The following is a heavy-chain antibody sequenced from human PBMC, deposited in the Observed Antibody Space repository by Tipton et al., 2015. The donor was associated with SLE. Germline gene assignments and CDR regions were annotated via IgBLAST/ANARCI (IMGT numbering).Heavy chain of an antibody. CDR3: ASLARRWLVVT. D-gene: IGHD6-19*01. J-gene: IGHJ5*02. CDR1: GGSFSGYY. Sequence: TLSLTCAVYGGSFSGYYWSWIRQPPGKGLEWIGEINHSGSTNYNPSLKRRVTISVDTSKNQFSLKLSSVTAADTAVYYCASLARRWLVVTWGQGTLVTVSS. CDR2: INHSGST. V-gene: IGHV4-34*01.